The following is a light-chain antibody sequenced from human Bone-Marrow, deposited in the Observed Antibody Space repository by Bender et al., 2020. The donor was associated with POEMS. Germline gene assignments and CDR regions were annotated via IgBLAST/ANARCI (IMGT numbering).Light chain of an antibody. Sequence: QSALTQPRSVSGSPGKSVTISCTGTNSDVGGFNYVSWYQQHPGKAPKLIIFDVSKRPSGVPDRFSGSKSGNTASLTISGLQSVDEAYYYCCSYAGSYTYVFGTGTKVTVL. CDR3: CSYAGSYTYV. CDR1: NSDVGGFNY. J-gene: IGLJ1*01. V-gene: IGLV2-11*01. CDR2: DVS.